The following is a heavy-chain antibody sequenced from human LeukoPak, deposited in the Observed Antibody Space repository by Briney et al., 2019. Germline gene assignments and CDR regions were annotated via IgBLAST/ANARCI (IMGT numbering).Heavy chain of an antibody. J-gene: IGHJ4*02. CDR2: IYYSGST. CDR1: GYSISSGYY. Sequence: PSETLSLTCAVSGYSISSGYYWGWIRQPPGKGLEWIGYIYYSGSTNYNPSLKSRVTISVDTSKNQFSLKLSSVTAADTAVYYCARGGRVWLTPYYFDYWGQGTLVTVSS. D-gene: IGHD2-15*01. CDR3: ARGGRVWLTPYYFDY. V-gene: IGHV4-61*01.